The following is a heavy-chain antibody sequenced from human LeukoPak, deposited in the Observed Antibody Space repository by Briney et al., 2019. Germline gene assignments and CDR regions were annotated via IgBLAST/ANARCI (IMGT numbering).Heavy chain of an antibody. V-gene: IGHV3-30*03. Sequence: AGSLRLSCAASGVTLSPYGMHWVRQAPGKGLEWVAVISYEGGTQHYADSVKGRFTISRDNAKKSLYLQMNSLRAEDTAVYYCARDSPGYLAYDSWGQGTLVTVSS. CDR3: ARDSPGYLAYDS. J-gene: IGHJ4*02. CDR1: GVTLSPYG. CDR2: ISYEGGTQ. D-gene: IGHD1-1*01.